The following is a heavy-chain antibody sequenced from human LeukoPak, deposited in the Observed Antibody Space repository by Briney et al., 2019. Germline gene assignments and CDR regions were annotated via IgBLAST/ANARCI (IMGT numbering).Heavy chain of an antibody. CDR2: IKQDGSEK. J-gene: IGHJ4*02. D-gene: IGHD6-13*01. CDR3: ARDRRTIAAAGYTTDY. CDR1: GFTFSSYR. V-gene: IGHV3-7*01. Sequence: PGGSLRLSCAASGFTFSSYRMSWVRQAPGKGLEWVANIKQDGSEKYYVDSVKGRFTISRDNAKNSLYLQMNSLRAEDTAVYYCARDRRTIAAAGYTTDYWGQGTLVTVSS.